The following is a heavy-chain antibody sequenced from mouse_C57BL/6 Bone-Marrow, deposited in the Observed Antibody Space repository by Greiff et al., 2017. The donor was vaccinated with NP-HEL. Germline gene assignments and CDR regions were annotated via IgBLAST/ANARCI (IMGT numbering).Heavy chain of an antibody. V-gene: IGHV1-7*01. Sequence: QVHVKQSGAELAKPGASVKLSCKASGYTFTSYWMHWVKQRPGQGLEWIGYINPSSGYTKYNQKFKDKATLTADKSSSTAYMQLSSLTYGDSSVYYCARSHYYGSSYFGYWGQGTTLTVSS. CDR2: INPSSGYT. J-gene: IGHJ2*01. CDR1: GYTFTSYW. D-gene: IGHD1-1*01. CDR3: ARSHYYGSSYFGY.